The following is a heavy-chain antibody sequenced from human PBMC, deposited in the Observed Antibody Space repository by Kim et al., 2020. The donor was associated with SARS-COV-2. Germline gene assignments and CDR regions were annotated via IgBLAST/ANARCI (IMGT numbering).Heavy chain of an antibody. CDR2: ISGSGGST. V-gene: IGHV3-23*01. CDR3: AKDKLGHGDSHYYYYGMDV. J-gene: IGHJ6*02. Sequence: GGSLRLSCAASGFTFSSYAMSWVRQAPGKGLEWVSAISGSGGSTYYADSVKGRFTISRDNSKNTLYLQMNSLRAEDTAVYYCAKDKLGHGDSHYYYYGMDVWGQGTTVTVSS. D-gene: IGHD4-17*01. CDR1: GFTFSSYA.